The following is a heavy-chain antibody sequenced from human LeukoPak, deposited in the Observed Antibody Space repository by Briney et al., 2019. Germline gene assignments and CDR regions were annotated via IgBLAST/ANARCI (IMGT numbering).Heavy chain of an antibody. CDR3: ARDSSYDSSGYSHFDY. CDR2: INPNSGGT. J-gene: IGHJ4*02. Sequence: ASVKVSCKASGYTFTGYYMHWVRQAPGQGLEWMGWINPNSGGTNYAQKFQGRVTMTRDTSISTAYMELSSLRSEDTAVYYCARDSSYDSSGYSHFDYWGQGTLVTVSS. D-gene: IGHD3-22*01. CDR1: GYTFTGYY. V-gene: IGHV1-2*02.